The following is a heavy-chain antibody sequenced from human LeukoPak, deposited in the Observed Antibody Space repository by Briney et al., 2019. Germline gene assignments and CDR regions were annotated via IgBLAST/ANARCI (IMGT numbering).Heavy chain of an antibody. V-gene: IGHV3-48*03. Sequence: PGGSLRLSCAASGFTFSSYEMNWVRQAPGKGLEWVSYISSSGSTIYYADSVKGRFTISRDNAKNSLYLQMNSLRAEDTAVYYCAKGGVYSSKTLIFDYWGQGTLVTVSS. D-gene: IGHD2-2*01. J-gene: IGHJ4*02. CDR3: AKGGVYSSKTLIFDY. CDR1: GFTFSSYE. CDR2: ISSSGSTI.